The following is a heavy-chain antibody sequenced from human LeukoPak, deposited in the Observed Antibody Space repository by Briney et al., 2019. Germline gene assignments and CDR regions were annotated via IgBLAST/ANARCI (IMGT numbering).Heavy chain of an antibody. D-gene: IGHD3-3*01. CDR1: GYTFTSYD. J-gene: IGHJ5*02. Sequence: ASVKVSCKASGYTFTSYDINWVRQATGQGLEWMGWMNPNSGNTGYAQKFQGRVTMTRDTSISTAYMELSRLRSDDTAVYYCARAYYDFWSGYYIPNWFDPWGQGTLVTVSS. V-gene: IGHV1-8*01. CDR3: ARAYYDFWSGYYIPNWFDP. CDR2: MNPNSGNT.